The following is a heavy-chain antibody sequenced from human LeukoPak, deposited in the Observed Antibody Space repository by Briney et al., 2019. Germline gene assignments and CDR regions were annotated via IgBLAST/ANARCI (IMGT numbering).Heavy chain of an antibody. Sequence: SVKVSCKASGGTFSSYAISWVRQTPGQGLEWMGRIIPIFGTANYAQKFQGRVTITTDESTSTAYMELSSLRSEDTAVYYCARYGDFGFDYWGQGTLVTVSS. CDR1: GGTFSSYA. CDR2: IIPIFGTA. D-gene: IGHD4-17*01. CDR3: ARYGDFGFDY. J-gene: IGHJ4*02. V-gene: IGHV1-69*05.